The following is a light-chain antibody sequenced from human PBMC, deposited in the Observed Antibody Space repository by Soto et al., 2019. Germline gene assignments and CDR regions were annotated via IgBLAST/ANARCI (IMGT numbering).Light chain of an antibody. Sequence: QSVLTQPPSASGTPGQRVTISCSGSSSNIGNNDVYWYQQLPGTAPKLLIYRNNQRPSGVPDRFSGSKSGTSASLAISGLRSEDEAHYYCAAWDDSLSGFWVFGGGTKLTVL. CDR2: RNN. CDR1: SSNIGNND. CDR3: AAWDDSLSGFWV. J-gene: IGLJ3*02. V-gene: IGLV1-47*01.